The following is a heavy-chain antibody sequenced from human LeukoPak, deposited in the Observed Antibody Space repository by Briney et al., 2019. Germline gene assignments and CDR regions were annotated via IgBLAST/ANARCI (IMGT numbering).Heavy chain of an antibody. D-gene: IGHD6-13*01. J-gene: IGHJ4*02. CDR3: ARDGQQLGVDY. CDR1: GGSISSYY. V-gene: IGHV4-38-2*02. Sequence: PSETLSLTCTVSGGSISSYYWGWIRQPPGKGLEWIGSIYQSGSTYYNASLKSRVTISVDTSKNQFSLKLSSVTAADTALYYCARDGQQLGVDYWGQGTLVTVSS. CDR2: IYQSGST.